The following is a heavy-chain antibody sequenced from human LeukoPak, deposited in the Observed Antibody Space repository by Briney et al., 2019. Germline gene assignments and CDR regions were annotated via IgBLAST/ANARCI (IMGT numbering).Heavy chain of an antibody. D-gene: IGHD6-13*01. J-gene: IGHJ5*02. CDR3: ARESISGGAAAGNWFDP. Sequence: SETLSLTCTVSGGSISSYYWSWIRQPPGKGLEWIGYIYYSGSTNYNPSLKSRVTISVDTSKNQFSLKLSSVSAADTAVYYCARESISGGAAAGNWFDPWGQGTLVTVSS. V-gene: IGHV4-59*01. CDR2: IYYSGST. CDR1: GGSISSYY.